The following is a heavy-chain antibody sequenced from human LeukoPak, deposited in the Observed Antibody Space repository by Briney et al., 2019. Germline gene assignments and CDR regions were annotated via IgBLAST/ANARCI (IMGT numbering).Heavy chain of an antibody. V-gene: IGHV3-43*02. CDR3: AKDFPRSSWGYYYYYGLDV. J-gene: IGHJ6*02. CDR2: ISATGSTT. CDR1: GLTFSTYA. D-gene: IGHD6-6*01. Sequence: GGSLRLSCTASGLTFSTYALSWVRQTPGKGLEWLSVISATGSTTYYADSVKGRFTISRDNRRNSLYLQMNSLRTEDTALYYCAKDFPRSSWGYYYYYGLDVWGQGTTVTVSS.